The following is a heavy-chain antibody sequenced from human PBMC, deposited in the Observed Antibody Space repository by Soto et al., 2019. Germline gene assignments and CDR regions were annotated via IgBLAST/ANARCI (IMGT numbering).Heavy chain of an antibody. CDR3: FHAMGAYCGADCSQFDS. CDR2: IFPDDSDV. V-gene: IGHV5-51*01. D-gene: IGHD2-21*01. CDR1: GYSFTDSW. Sequence: GESLKISCQGSGYSFTDSWIGWVRQRPGTGLEWMAIIFPDDSDVKYSPSFQGQVTISADKSISTAYLHWSSLKASDTAMYYYFHAMGAYCGADCSQFDSWGQGTLVTVSS. J-gene: IGHJ4*02.